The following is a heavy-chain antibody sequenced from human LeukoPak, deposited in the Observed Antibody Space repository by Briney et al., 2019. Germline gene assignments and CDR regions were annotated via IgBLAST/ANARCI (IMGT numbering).Heavy chain of an antibody. Sequence: ASVKVSCKASGYTFTSYDINWVRQATGQGLDWMGWMNPNSGNTGYAQKFQGRVTMTRNTSISTAYMELGSLRSEDTAVYYCARGFPRIAARPRSPLSRFDYWGQGTLVTVSS. V-gene: IGHV1-8*01. J-gene: IGHJ4*02. CDR3: ARGFPRIAARPRSPLSRFDY. CDR2: MNPNSGNT. CDR1: GYTFTSYD. D-gene: IGHD6-6*01.